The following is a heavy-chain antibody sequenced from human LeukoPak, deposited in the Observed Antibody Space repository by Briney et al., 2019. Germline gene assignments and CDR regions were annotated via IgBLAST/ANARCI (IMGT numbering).Heavy chain of an antibody. CDR3: AGLLWFQGDGMDV. CDR1: GGTFSSYS. D-gene: IGHD3-10*01. CDR2: IIPIFGTA. J-gene: IGHJ6*04. V-gene: IGHV1-69*13. Sequence: SVKVSFKAPGGTFSSYSIGWVRQAPGQGLEWMGGIIPIFGTANYAQKFQGRVTITADESTSTAYMELSSLRSEDTAVYYCAGLLWFQGDGMDVWGKGTTVTVFS.